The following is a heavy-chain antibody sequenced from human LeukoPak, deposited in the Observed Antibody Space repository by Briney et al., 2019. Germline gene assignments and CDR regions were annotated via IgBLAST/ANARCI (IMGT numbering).Heavy chain of an antibody. CDR3: ARDPAKFWSGHDY. CDR1: GFTFSSYG. V-gene: IGHV3-30*03. Sequence: GGSLRLSCTASGFTFSSYGMHWVRQAPGKGLEWVAVISYDGSNKYYADSVKGRFTISSDNSKNTLYVQMNSLRAEDTAVYYCARDPAKFWSGHDYWGQGTLVTVSS. CDR2: ISYDGSNK. D-gene: IGHD3-3*01. J-gene: IGHJ4*02.